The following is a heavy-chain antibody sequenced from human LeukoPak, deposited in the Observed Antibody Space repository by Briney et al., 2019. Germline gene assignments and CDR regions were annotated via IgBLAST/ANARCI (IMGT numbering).Heavy chain of an antibody. CDR2: IYYSGST. CDR3: ARALGYCSSTSCQPSPFDY. CDR1: GGSISSGGYY. J-gene: IGHJ4*02. D-gene: IGHD2-2*01. V-gene: IGHV4-31*03. Sequence: TLSLTCTVPGGSISSGGYYWSLIRQPPGKGLEWVWYIYYSGSTYYNPSLKSRVTISVDTSKNQFSLKLSSVTAADTAVYYCARALGYCSSTSCQPSPFDYWGQGTLVTVSS.